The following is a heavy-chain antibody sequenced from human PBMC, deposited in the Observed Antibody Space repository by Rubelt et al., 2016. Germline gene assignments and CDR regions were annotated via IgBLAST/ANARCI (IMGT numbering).Heavy chain of an antibody. J-gene: IGHJ4*02. V-gene: IGHV4-59*05. D-gene: IGHD3-22*01. CDR3: ARREYYDSLEDY. Sequence: VQLVESGGGLVQPGGSLRLSCAASGFTFSSYSMNWVRQAPGKGLEWIGSIYYSGSTYYNPSLKSRFTISVDTSKNQCSRKLGSVTAADTAVYYCARREYYDSLEDYWGQGTLVTVSS. CDR1: GFTFSSYSMN. CDR2: IYYSGST.